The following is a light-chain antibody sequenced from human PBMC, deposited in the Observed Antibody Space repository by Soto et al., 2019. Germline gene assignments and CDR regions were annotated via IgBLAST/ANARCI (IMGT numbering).Light chain of an antibody. V-gene: IGKV3-11*01. CDR1: QSVRSS. J-gene: IGKJ5*01. Sequence: EFVMTQSPATLSVSPGERATLFCRASQSVRSSLAWYQQKPGQAPRLFIYDASTRATGIPARFSGSGSGTDFTLTISSLEPEDFAVYYCQQRSNWITFGQGTRLEIK. CDR3: QQRSNWIT. CDR2: DAS.